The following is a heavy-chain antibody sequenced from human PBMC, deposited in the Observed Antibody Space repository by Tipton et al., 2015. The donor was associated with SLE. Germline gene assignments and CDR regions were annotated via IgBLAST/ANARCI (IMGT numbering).Heavy chain of an antibody. J-gene: IGHJ4*02. Sequence: TLSLTCTVSGVSISHYYWSWIRQPPGKGLEWIGYISHSGSTNYNPSLKSRVTISADTSKNQFSLRVNSVTSADTAVYYCARDPYDSWSDYQATFDYWGQGTLVTVSP. CDR1: GVSISHYY. D-gene: IGHD3-3*01. CDR2: ISHSGST. CDR3: ARDPYDSWSDYQATFDY. V-gene: IGHV4-59*01.